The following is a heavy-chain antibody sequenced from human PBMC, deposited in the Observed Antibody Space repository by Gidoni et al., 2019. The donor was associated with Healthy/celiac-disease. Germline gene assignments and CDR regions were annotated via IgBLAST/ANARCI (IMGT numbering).Heavy chain of an antibody. V-gene: IGHV3-30*18. CDR1: GFTFSSYG. J-gene: IGHJ6*02. CDR3: AKDTWIQLWATRDYYYGMDV. Sequence: QVQLVESGGGVVQPGRSLRLSCAASGFTFSSYGMHWVRQAPGKGLEWVAVISYDGSNKYYADSVKGRFTISRDNSKNTLYLQMNSLRAEDTAVYYCAKDTWIQLWATRDYYYGMDVWGQGTTVTVSS. CDR2: ISYDGSNK. D-gene: IGHD5-18*01.